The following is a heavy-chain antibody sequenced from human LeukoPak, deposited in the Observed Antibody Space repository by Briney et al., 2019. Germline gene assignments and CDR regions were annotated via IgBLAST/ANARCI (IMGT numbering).Heavy chain of an antibody. J-gene: IGHJ4*02. D-gene: IGHD3-22*01. Sequence: SETLSLTCTVSGDSLSSDHWSWIRQPPGKELEWIAYIKYSGSTNYNPSLKSRVTISMDTSKNQFSLKLSSVTAADTAVYYCARENYYDSSGYYLFDYWGQGTLVTVSS. CDR3: ARENYYDSSGYYLFDY. CDR2: IKYSGST. V-gene: IGHV4-59*12. CDR1: GDSLSSDH.